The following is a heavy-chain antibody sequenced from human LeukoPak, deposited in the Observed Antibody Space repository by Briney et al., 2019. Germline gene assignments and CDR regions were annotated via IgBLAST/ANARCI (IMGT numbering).Heavy chain of an antibody. CDR3: AKEGDGYH. D-gene: IGHD5-24*01. Sequence: GGSLRLSCAASGFTFDDYTMHWVRQAPGKGLEWVSLIRWDGDSTYYADSVKGRFTISRDNSKNSLYLQMNSLRTEDTALYYCAKEGDGYHWGQGTMVTVSS. J-gene: IGHJ3*01. CDR2: IRWDGDST. CDR1: GFTFDDYT. V-gene: IGHV3-43*01.